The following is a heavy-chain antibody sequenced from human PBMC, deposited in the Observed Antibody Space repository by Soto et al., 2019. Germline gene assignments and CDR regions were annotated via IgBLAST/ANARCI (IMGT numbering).Heavy chain of an antibody. CDR2: IYYSGST. Sequence: TSETLSLTCTVSDGSISSYYWSWIRQPPGKGLEWIGYIYYSGSTNYNPSLKSRVTISVDTSKNQFSLKLSSVTAADTAVYYCARDSSSSWPAGRNYYYYGMDVWGQGTTVTVSS. D-gene: IGHD6-13*01. CDR1: DGSISSYY. V-gene: IGHV4-59*01. CDR3: ARDSSSSWPAGRNYYYYGMDV. J-gene: IGHJ6*02.